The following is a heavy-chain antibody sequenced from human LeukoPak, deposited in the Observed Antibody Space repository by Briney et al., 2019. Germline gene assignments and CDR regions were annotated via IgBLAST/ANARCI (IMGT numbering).Heavy chain of an antibody. CDR1: GFTFDDYA. CDR3: AKDASSSGRFDY. J-gene: IGHJ4*02. Sequence: GGSLRLSCAASGFTFDDYAMPWVRQAPGKGLEWVSGISWNSGSIGYADSVKGRFTISRDNAKNSLYLQMNSLRAEDTALYYCAKDASSSGRFDYWGQGTLVTVSS. CDR2: ISWNSGSI. D-gene: IGHD6-19*01. V-gene: IGHV3-9*01.